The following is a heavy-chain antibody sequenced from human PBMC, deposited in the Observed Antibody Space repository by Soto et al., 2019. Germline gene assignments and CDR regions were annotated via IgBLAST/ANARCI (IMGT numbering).Heavy chain of an antibody. CDR3: ARDQVIGSWLQCSYGMDV. J-gene: IGHJ6*02. CDR2: IIPILGIA. CDR1: GGTFSSYT. Sequence: QVQLVQSGAEVKKPGSSVKVSCKASGGTFSSYTISWVRQAPGQGLEWMGRIIPILGIANYAQKFQGRVTITADKATSTADVELSSLRSEDTAVYYCARDQVIGSWLQCSYGMDVWGQGTTVTVSS. D-gene: IGHD1-26*01. V-gene: IGHV1-69*08.